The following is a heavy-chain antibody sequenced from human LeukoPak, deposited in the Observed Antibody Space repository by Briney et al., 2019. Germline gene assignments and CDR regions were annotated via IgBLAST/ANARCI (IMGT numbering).Heavy chain of an antibody. Sequence: SETLSLTCTVSGGSISSGSYYWRWIRQPAGTGLEWIGRIYTSGSTNYNPSLKSRVTISVDTSKNQFSLKLSSVTAADTAVYYCATYCSSTSCYGAFDIWGQGTMVTVSS. J-gene: IGHJ3*02. D-gene: IGHD2-2*01. CDR2: IYTSGST. CDR3: ATYCSSTSCYGAFDI. V-gene: IGHV4-61*02. CDR1: GGSISSGSYY.